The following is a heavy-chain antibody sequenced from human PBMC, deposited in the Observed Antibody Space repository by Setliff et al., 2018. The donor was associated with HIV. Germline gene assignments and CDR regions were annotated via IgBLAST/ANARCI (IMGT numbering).Heavy chain of an antibody. CDR3: ASFMVRGVTDNWFDS. V-gene: IGHV1-69*13. CDR1: GGTFSSYA. Sequence: SVKVSCKASGGTFSSYAISWVRQAPGQGLEWMGGIIPIFGTANYAQNFQGRVTITADDSASTSFMDLSSLKSEDTAVYYCASFMVRGVTDNWFDSWGQGTLVTVSS. J-gene: IGHJ5*01. CDR2: IIPIFGTA. D-gene: IGHD3-10*01.